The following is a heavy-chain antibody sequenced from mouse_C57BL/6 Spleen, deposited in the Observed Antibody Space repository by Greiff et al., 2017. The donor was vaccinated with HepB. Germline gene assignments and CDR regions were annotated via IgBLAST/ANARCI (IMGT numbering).Heavy chain of an antibody. CDR2: IHPNSGST. CDR3: ARSPFITTVVERSYAMDY. Sequence: QVQLKESGAELVKPGASVKLSCKASGYTFTSYWMHWVKQRPGQGLEWIGMIHPNSGSTNYNEKFKSKATLTVDKSSSTAYMQLSSLTSEDSAVYYCARSPFITTVVERSYAMDYWGQGTSVNVSS. CDR1: GYTFTSYW. V-gene: IGHV1-64*01. D-gene: IGHD1-1*01. J-gene: IGHJ4*01.